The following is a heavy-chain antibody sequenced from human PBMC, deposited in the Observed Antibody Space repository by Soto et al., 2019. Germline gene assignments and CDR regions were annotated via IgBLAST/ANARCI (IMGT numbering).Heavy chain of an antibody. D-gene: IGHD3-9*01. CDR3: ARADFDQYFDY. V-gene: IGHV1-46*01. CDR2: ISPSGDST. J-gene: IGHJ4*02. Sequence: ASVKVSCKASGFTFSNYYMHWVRQAPEQGLEWMGIISPSGDSTIYAQRFQGRVTMTRDTSTSTAYMELSSLTSEDTAVYYCARADFDQYFDYWGQGTVVTVSS. CDR1: GFTFSNYY.